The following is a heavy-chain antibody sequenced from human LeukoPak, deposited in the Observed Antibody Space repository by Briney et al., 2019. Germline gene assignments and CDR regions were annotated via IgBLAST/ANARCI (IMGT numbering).Heavy chain of an antibody. V-gene: IGHV4-61*05. Sequence: SETLSLTCTVSGGSISSSSYYWGWIRQPPGKGLEWIGYIYYSGSTNYNPSLKSRVTISVDTSKNQFSLKLSSVTAADTAVYYCARSPVDTAMVDAFDIWGQGTMVTVSS. D-gene: IGHD5-18*01. CDR2: IYYSGST. J-gene: IGHJ3*02. CDR3: ARSPVDTAMVDAFDI. CDR1: GGSISSSSYY.